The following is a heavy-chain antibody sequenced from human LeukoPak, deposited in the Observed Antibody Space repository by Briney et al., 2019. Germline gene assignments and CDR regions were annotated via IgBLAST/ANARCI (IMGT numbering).Heavy chain of an antibody. D-gene: IGHD2-8*01. CDR3: ARQLIFDY. Sequence: ASVRVSCKASGYTFTGHYVHWVRQAPGQGLEWMGWINPNNGGTHYALTVQGRVTMTSDTSISTAYMELSRLRSDDTAVYYCARQLIFDYWGQGTLVTVSS. CDR1: GYTFTGHY. V-gene: IGHV1-2*02. J-gene: IGHJ4*02. CDR2: INPNNGGT.